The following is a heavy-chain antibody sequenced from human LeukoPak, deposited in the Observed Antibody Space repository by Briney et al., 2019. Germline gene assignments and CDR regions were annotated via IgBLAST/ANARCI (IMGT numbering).Heavy chain of an antibody. CDR2: ISVRSNYI. D-gene: IGHD3-22*01. CDR1: GYTFSSYS. V-gene: IGHV3-21*01. J-gene: IGHJ4*02. CDR3: VRLRRNSDTSGFYYYYDF. Sequence: GGSLRLSCLASGYTFSSYSINWVRQAPGKGLEWVSSISVRSNYIYYADSVRGRFRISRDDAGDSLYLQMNSLRAEDTAVYYCVRLRRNSDTSGFYYYYDFWGQGTLVTVSS.